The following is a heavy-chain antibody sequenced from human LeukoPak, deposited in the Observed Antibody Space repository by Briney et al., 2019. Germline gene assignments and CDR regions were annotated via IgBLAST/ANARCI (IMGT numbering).Heavy chain of an antibody. CDR1: GFTFSSYA. V-gene: IGHV3-23*01. CDR3: AKDEDGPDDAFDI. CDR2: ISGSGGST. J-gene: IGHJ3*02. Sequence: QPGGSLRLSCAASGFTFSSYAMSWVRQAPGKGLEWVSAISGSGGSTYYADSVKGRFTISRDNSENTLYLQMNSLRAADSAVYYCAKDEDGPDDAFDIWGQGTMVTVSS.